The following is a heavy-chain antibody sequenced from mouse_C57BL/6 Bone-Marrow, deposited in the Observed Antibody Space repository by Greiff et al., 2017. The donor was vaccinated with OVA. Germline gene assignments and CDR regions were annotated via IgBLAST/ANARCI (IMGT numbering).Heavy chain of an antibody. CDR1: GYSITSGYY. CDR2: ISYDGSN. J-gene: IGHJ2*01. D-gene: IGHD2-3*01. CDR3: ARNGYYRVDY. V-gene: IGHV3-6*01. Sequence: EVKLQESGPGLVKPSQSLSLTCSVTGYSITSGYYWNWIRQFPGNKLEWMGYISYDGSNNYNPSLKNRISITRDTSKNQFFLKLNSVTTEDTATYYCARNGYYRVDYWGQGTTLTVSS.